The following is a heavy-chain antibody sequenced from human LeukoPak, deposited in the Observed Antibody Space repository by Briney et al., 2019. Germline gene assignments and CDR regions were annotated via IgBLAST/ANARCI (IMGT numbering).Heavy chain of an antibody. CDR3: ARLTLGGSFDY. Sequence: SETLSLTCTVSGGSVSSGSYYWSWIRQPPGKGLEWIGYIYYSGSTNYNPSLKSRVTISVDTSKIQFSLKLSSVTAADTAVYYCARLTLGGSFDYWGQGTLVTVSS. CDR2: IYYSGST. J-gene: IGHJ4*02. D-gene: IGHD3-10*01. V-gene: IGHV4-61*01. CDR1: GGSVSSGSYY.